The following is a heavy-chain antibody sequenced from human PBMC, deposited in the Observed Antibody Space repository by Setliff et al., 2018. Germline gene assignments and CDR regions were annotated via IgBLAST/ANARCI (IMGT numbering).Heavy chain of an antibody. Sequence: GASVKVSCKASGYSFSAYYMHWVRQAPGQGPEWMGIINTGGRSASYAEKFEGRVTMTSDTSARKVYMEVNILRSDDTAMYYCARGGMAAAGRKGVFEHWGQGTLVTVSS. V-gene: IGHV1-46*01. CDR3: ARGGMAAAGRKGVFEH. CDR2: INTGGRSA. J-gene: IGHJ4*02. D-gene: IGHD6-13*01. CDR1: GYSFSAYY.